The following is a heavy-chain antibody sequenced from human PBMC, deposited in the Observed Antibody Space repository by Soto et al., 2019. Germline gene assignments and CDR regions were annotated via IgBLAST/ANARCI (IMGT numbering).Heavy chain of an antibody. D-gene: IGHD5-18*01. CDR1: GYTFTSYA. CDR2: IYAGNGNT. V-gene: IGHV1-3*01. Sequence: ASVKVSCKASGYTFTSYAMHWVRQAPGQRLEWMGWIYAGNGNTKYSQKFQGRVTITRDTSASTAYMELSSLRSEDTAVYYCARGLNGYLHYFDYWGQGTLVTVSS. CDR3: ARGLNGYLHYFDY. J-gene: IGHJ4*02.